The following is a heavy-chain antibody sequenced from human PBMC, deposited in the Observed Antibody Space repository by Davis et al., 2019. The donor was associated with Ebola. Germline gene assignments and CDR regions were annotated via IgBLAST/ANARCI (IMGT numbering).Heavy chain of an antibody. V-gene: IGHV4-30-4*01. D-gene: IGHD6-13*01. CDR2: IYYSGST. CDR3: ARGSPAAAGRGDYFDY. CDR1: GGSISSGDYY. J-gene: IGHJ4*02. Sequence: PSETLSLTCTVSGGSISSGDYYWSWIRQPPGKGLEWIGYIYYSGSTYYNPSLKSRVTISVDTSKNQFSLKLSSVTAADTAVYYCARGSPAAAGRGDYFDYWGQGTLVTVSS.